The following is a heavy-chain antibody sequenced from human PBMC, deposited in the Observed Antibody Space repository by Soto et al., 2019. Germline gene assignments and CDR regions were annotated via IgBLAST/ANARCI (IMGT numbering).Heavy chain of an antibody. CDR2: MNPNSGNT. Sequence: GASVKVSCKASGYTFTSYDINWVRQATGQGLEWMGWMNPNSGNTGYAQKLQGRVTMTTDTSTSTAYMELRSLRSDDTAVYYCARGVGSGTYYNQYNWFDPWGQGTLVTVS. CDR3: ARGVGSGTYYNQYNWFDP. V-gene: IGHV1-8*01. D-gene: IGHD3-10*01. J-gene: IGHJ5*02. CDR1: GYTFTSYD.